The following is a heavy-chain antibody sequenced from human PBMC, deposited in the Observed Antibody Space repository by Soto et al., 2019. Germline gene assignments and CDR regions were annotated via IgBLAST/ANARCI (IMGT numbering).Heavy chain of an antibody. CDR1: GYTFTNYA. CDR3: ARGPLLWGDV. J-gene: IGHJ6*02. V-gene: IGHV1-3*01. Sequence: QVQLVQSGAEVKKPGASVKVSCKASGYTFTNYAMHWVRQAPGQRLEWMGWINAGNGNTKYSQKFKGRVTITRDTSASTAYMELSSLRSEDTAVDYCARGPLLWGDVWGQGTTVTVSS. D-gene: IGHD3-10*01. CDR2: INAGNGNT.